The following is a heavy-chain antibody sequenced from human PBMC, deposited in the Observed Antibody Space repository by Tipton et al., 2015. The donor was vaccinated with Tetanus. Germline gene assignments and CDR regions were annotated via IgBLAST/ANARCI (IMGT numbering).Heavy chain of an antibody. CDR1: GFTLSDYY. V-gene: IGHV3-11*04. Sequence: GSLRLSCAASGFTLSDYYMSWIRQAPGKGLEWLSYISSSGATINYADSVKGRFTLSRDTAKSTVYLQMSSLRAEDTAVYFCARRSLLNYGLDVWGQGTTVTVSS. CDR2: ISSSGATI. CDR3: ARRSLLNYGLDV. D-gene: IGHD2-8*01. J-gene: IGHJ6*02.